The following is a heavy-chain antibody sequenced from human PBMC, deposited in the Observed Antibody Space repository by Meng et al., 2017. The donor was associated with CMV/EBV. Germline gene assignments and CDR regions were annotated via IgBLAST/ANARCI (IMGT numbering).Heavy chain of an antibody. J-gene: IGHJ4*02. CDR1: GFTFSDYY. Sequence: GKSGGALVKPGGSLRFSCAASGFTFSDYYMSWIRQAPGKGLEWVSYISSSSSYTNYADSVKGRFTISRDNAKNSLYLQMNSLRAEDTAVYYCARGDRGSPTNDHSGYWGQGTLVTVSS. D-gene: IGHD2-2*01. CDR2: ISSSSSYT. V-gene: IGHV3-11*06. CDR3: ARGDRGSPTNDHSGY.